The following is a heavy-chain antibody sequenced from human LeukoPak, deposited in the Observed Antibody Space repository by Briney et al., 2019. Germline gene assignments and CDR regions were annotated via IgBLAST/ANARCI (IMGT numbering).Heavy chain of an antibody. CDR3: ARDRYYYGSGSYRLFDY. CDR2: IHTRGST. CDR1: GGSITSYY. Sequence: SETLSLTCTVSGGSITSYYWSWIRQPAGKGLERIGRIHTRGSTNYNPSLKSRVTMSVDTSKNQFSLKLSSVTAADTAVYYCARDRYYYGSGSYRLFDYWGQGTLVTVSS. J-gene: IGHJ4*02. V-gene: IGHV4-4*07. D-gene: IGHD3-10*01.